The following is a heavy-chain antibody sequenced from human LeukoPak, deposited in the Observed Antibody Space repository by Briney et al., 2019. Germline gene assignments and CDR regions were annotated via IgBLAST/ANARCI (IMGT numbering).Heavy chain of an antibody. CDR1: GYSISSGYY. Sequence: KPSETLSLTCTVSGYSISSGYYWGWIRQPPGTGLEWIGSIYHSGSTYYNPSLKSRVTISVDTSKNQFSLKLSSVTAADTAVYYCARVSIYYYDSSGYYSYFDYWGQGTLVTVSS. D-gene: IGHD3-22*01. V-gene: IGHV4-38-2*02. J-gene: IGHJ4*02. CDR3: ARVSIYYYDSSGYYSYFDY. CDR2: IYHSGST.